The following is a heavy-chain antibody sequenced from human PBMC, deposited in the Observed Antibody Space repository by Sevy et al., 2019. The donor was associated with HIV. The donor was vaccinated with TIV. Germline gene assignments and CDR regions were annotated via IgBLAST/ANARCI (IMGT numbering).Heavy chain of an antibody. V-gene: IGHV4-59*01. Sequence: SETLSLTCTVSGGSISSYYWSWIRQPPGKGLEWIGYIYYSGSTNYNPSLKGRVTISVDTSKNQFSLKLSSVTAADTAVYYCARGHVWFRWFDPWGQGTLVTVSS. J-gene: IGHJ5*02. CDR1: GGSISSYY. D-gene: IGHD3-10*01. CDR2: IYYSGST. CDR3: ARGHVWFRWFDP.